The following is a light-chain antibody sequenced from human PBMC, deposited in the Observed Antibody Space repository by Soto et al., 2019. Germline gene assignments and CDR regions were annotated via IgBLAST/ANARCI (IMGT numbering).Light chain of an antibody. CDR1: QSVSSSY. Sequence: EIVLTQSPGTLSLSPGERATLSCRASQSVSSSYLAWYRQRPGQAPRLLIYGASSRATGIPDRFSGSGSGTDFTLTINRLEPEDFAVYYCQQYSSSPRTFGRGTKADIK. CDR3: QQYSSSPRT. CDR2: GAS. J-gene: IGKJ1*01. V-gene: IGKV3-20*01.